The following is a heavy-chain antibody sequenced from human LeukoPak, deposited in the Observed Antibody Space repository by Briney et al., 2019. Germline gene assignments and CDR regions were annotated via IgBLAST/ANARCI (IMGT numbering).Heavy chain of an antibody. D-gene: IGHD3-22*01. J-gene: IGHJ4*02. CDR3: ATIYYYDSSGYY. V-gene: IGHV1-24*01. Sequence: ASVKVSCKVSGYTLTEFSMHWVRQAPGKGLEWMGGFDPEDGETIYAQKFQGRVTMTEDTSTDTAYMELSSLRSEDTAVYYCATIYYYDSSGYYWGQGTLVTVSS. CDR1: GYTLTEFS. CDR2: FDPEDGET.